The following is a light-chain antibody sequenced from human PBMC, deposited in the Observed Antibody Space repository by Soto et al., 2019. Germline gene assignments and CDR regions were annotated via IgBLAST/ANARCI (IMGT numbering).Light chain of an antibody. J-gene: IGLJ2*01. V-gene: IGLV2-8*01. CDR1: SGDIGTYKY. CDR2: EVT. CDR3: TSYAGSNDWL. Sequence: QSALTQPPSASGSLGQSVTISCTGTSGDIGTYKYVSWYQHLPGQAPKLIIYEVTERPSGVPDRFSGSKSGNTASLTVSGLQTDDEADYYCTSYAGSNDWLFGGGTKVTVL.